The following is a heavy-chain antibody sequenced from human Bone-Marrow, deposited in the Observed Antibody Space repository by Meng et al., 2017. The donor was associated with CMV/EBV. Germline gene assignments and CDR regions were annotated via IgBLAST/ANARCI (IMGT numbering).Heavy chain of an antibody. D-gene: IGHD3-3*01. CDR1: GFTFSSYA. V-gene: IGHV3-74*01. CDR3: ARDGEYYDFWSGLPDY. CDR2: INSDGSST. Sequence: GESLKISCAASGFTFSSYALHWVRQAPGKGLVWVSRINSDGSSTSYADSVKGRFTISRDNAKNTLYLQMNSLRAEDTAVYYCARDGEYYDFWSGLPDYWGQGTLVTVS. J-gene: IGHJ4*02.